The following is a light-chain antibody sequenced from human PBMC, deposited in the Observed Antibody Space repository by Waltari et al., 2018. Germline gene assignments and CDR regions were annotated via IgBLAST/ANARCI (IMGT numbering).Light chain of an antibody. CDR2: DVT. CDR1: SSDVGEYNS. CDR3: CSFTSDGTWV. Sequence: QSALTQPASVSGSPGQPIVISCSGTSSDVGEYNSVPWYQQYPGKVPKLVVSDVTNRPSGVSNRFSGSKSGNTASLTISGLQAEDEADYYCCSFTSDGTWVFGGGTRLTVL. J-gene: IGLJ3*02. V-gene: IGLV2-14*03.